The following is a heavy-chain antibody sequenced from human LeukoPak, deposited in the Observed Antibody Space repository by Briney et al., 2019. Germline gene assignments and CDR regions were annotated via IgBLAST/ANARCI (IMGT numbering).Heavy chain of an antibody. Sequence: GASVKVSCKASGYTFTGYDMHWVRQAPGQGLEWMGWINPNSGGTNYAQKFQGRVTMTRDTSISTAYMELSRLRSDDTAVYYCARVPGYYYDSSGYPSRFDPWGQGTLVTVSS. J-gene: IGHJ5*02. D-gene: IGHD3-22*01. CDR2: INPNSGGT. CDR1: GYTFTGYD. CDR3: ARVPGYYYDSSGYPSRFDP. V-gene: IGHV1-2*02.